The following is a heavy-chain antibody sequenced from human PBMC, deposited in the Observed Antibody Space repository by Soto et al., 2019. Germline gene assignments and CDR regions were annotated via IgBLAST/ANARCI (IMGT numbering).Heavy chain of an antibody. CDR1: GGSMNSYY. J-gene: IGHJ4*02. CDR3: ARHYYESSRYYQSFDY. Sequence: QVQLQESGPGLVKPSETLSLSCTVSGGSMNSYYWSWIRQPPGKGLEWIGYIYYSGSTKYNPSLKSRVTISVDTSKNQFSLKLNSVTATDTAVYYCARHYYESSRYYQSFDYWGQGTLVTVSS. CDR2: IYYSGST. D-gene: IGHD3-22*01. V-gene: IGHV4-59*08.